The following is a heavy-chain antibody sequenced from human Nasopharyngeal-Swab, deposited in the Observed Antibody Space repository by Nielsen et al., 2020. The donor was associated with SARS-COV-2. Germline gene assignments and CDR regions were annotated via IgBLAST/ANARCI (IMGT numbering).Heavy chain of an antibody. CDR2: IYPGASDT. CDR1: GYNFATYW. D-gene: IGHD6-13*01. Sequence: GGSLRLSCKASGYNFATYWIGWVRQMPGEGLRWMGLIYPGASDTRYSPSLQSPVTLSADRSITTAYLQWSSLKASDTAMYYCARLPMRAAPGRGAFDIWGQGTMVTVSS. CDR3: ARLPMRAAPGRGAFDI. V-gene: IGHV5-51*01. J-gene: IGHJ3*02.